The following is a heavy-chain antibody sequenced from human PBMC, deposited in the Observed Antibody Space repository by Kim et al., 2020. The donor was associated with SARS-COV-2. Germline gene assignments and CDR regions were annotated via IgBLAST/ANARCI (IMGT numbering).Heavy chain of an antibody. CDR2: ISHGGNT. D-gene: IGHD1-26*01. V-gene: IGHV4-4*02. J-gene: IGHJ5*02. CDR1: GGSISSATW. CDR3: ADLDSDSWGYYWVGP. Sequence: SETLSLTCGVSGGSISSATWWGWDRQPPGRGLQWIGVISHGGNTTSNTSLRSRFTISVDKSKNQFSLSLNSVTSAATAVYYFADLDSDSWGYYWVGPW.